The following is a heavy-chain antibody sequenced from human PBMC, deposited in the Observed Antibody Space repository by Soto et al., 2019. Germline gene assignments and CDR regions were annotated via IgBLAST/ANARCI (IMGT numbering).Heavy chain of an antibody. CDR2: ISSSISYT. CDR1: GFTFSSYS. J-gene: IGHJ4*02. V-gene: IGHV3-21*04. Sequence: GGSLRLSCAASGFTFSSYSMNWVRQAPGKGLEWVSSISSSISYTYYADSVKGRFTISRDNAKNSLYLQMNSLRAEDTAVYYGAKVERAVAGIIDWGPAPRVTVSS. CDR3: AKVERAVAGIID. D-gene: IGHD6-19*01.